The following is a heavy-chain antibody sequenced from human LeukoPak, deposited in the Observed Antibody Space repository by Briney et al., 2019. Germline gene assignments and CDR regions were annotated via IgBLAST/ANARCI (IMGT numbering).Heavy chain of an antibody. J-gene: IGHJ3*02. V-gene: IGHV4-31*03. CDR2: IYYSGST. CDR3: AGYSPGSRDVFDI. Sequence: SEALSLTCTVSGGSISSGGYYWSWIRQHPGKGLEWIGYIYYSGSTYYNPSLKSRVTISVDTSKNQFSLKLSSVTAADTAVYYCAGYSPGSRDVFDIWGQGTMVTVSS. CDR1: GGSISSGGYY. D-gene: IGHD5-18*01.